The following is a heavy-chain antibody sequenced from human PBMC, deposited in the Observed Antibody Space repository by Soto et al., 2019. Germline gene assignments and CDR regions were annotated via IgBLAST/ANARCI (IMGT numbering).Heavy chain of an antibody. D-gene: IGHD1-26*01. J-gene: IGHJ3*02. CDR2: IIPIFGTA. Sequence: SVKVSCKASGGTFSSYAISWVRQAPGQGLEWMGGIIPIFGTANYAQKFQGRVTITADESTSTAYMELSSLRSEDTAVYYCARDAVGAIGMDAFDIWGQGTMVTVSS. CDR3: ARDAVGAIGMDAFDI. CDR1: GGTFSSYA. V-gene: IGHV1-69*13.